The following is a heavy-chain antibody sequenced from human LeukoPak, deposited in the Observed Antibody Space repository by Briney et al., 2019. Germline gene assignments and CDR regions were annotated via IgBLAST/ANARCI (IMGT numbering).Heavy chain of an antibody. CDR3: ARDQVRVEYYGSGSYYNVFALDV. J-gene: IGHJ6*02. V-gene: IGHV4-30-4*01. CDR2: IYYSGST. D-gene: IGHD3-10*01. Sequence: PSQTLSLTCTVSGGSISSGDYYWSWIRQPPGKGLEWIGYIYYSGSTYYNPSLKSRVTISVDTSKNQFSLKLSSVTAADTAVYYCARDQVRVEYYGSGSYYNVFALDVWGQGTTVTVSS. CDR1: GGSISSGDYY.